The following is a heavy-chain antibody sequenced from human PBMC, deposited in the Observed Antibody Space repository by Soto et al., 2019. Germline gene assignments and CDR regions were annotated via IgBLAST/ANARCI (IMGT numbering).Heavy chain of an antibody. J-gene: IGHJ4*02. D-gene: IGHD6-19*01. Sequence: ASVKVSCKASGGTFSSYAISWVRQAPGQGLEWMGGIIPIFGTANYAQKFQGRVTITADESTSTAYMELSSLRSEDTAVYYCARDGIAVAAPGYFDYWGQGTLVTVSS. CDR1: GGTFSSYA. CDR2: IIPIFGTA. CDR3: ARDGIAVAAPGYFDY. V-gene: IGHV1-69*13.